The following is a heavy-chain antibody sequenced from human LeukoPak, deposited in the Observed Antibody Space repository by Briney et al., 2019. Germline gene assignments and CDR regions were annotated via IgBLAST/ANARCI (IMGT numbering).Heavy chain of an antibody. J-gene: IGHJ4*02. CDR1: GFTFSDYA. CDR3: ATVFSSSNEFFDY. D-gene: IGHD2-2*01. Sequence: PGGSLRLSCEASGFTFSDYAMSWVRQAPGKGLEWVSAISGSGGSTYYADSVKGRFTISRDNSKNTLYLQMNSLRAEDTAVYYCATVFSSSNEFFDYWGQGALVTVSS. CDR2: ISGSGGST. V-gene: IGHV3-23*01.